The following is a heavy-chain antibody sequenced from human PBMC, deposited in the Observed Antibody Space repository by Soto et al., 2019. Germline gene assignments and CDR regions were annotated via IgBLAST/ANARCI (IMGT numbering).Heavy chain of an antibody. D-gene: IGHD3-22*01. V-gene: IGHV3-21*01. J-gene: IGHJ4*02. CDR3: ARLTSYYSTGYYCY. Sequence: EVQLVESGGGLVKPGGSLRLSCAASGFTFSSYSKNWVRQAAGKGLEWVSSISSSSSYIYYADSVKGRFTISRDNAKNSLYLQMNSLRAEDSAVYYCARLTSYYSTGYYCYWGQGTLVTVSS. CDR1: GFTFSSYS. CDR2: ISSSSSYI.